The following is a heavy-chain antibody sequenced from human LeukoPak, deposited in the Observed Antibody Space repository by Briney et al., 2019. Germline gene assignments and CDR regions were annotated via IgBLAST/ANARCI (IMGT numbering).Heavy chain of an antibody. CDR1: GFTVSSNY. Sequence: GGSLRLSCAASGFTVSSNYMSWVRQAPGKGLEWVSVIYSGGSTYYADSVKGRFTISRDNSKNTLYLQMNSLRAEDTALYYCARDPVRRGYYYYYMDVWGKGTTVTVSS. V-gene: IGHV3-66*01. J-gene: IGHJ6*03. CDR2: IYSGGST. CDR3: ARDPVRRGYYYYYMDV.